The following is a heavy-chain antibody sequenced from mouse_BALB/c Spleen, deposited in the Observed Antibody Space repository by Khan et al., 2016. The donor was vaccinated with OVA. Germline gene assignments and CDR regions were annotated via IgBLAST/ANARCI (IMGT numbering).Heavy chain of an antibody. CDR3: ARTGYGSLGY. CDR2: INPNNRAT. Sequence: EVQLQQSGPELVKPGASVKIPCKASGYIFTDYNMDWVKQSPGKSLEWIGDINPNNRATSYNPNFNGKSTLSVDYSSTSSYMALRSLTSDYTALFYCARTGYGSLGYWGQGTTLTVSS. J-gene: IGHJ2*01. V-gene: IGHV1-18*01. CDR1: GYIFTDYN. D-gene: IGHD1-1*01.